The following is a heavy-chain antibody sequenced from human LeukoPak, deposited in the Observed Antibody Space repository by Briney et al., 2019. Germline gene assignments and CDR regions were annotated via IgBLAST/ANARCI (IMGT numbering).Heavy chain of an antibody. J-gene: IGHJ1*01. CDR2: IKSDGGT. CDR1: GFTFSSYW. CDR3: ARAPSEIGGYCPEYFRH. D-gene: IGHD2-21*01. Sequence: GGPLRLSCAASGFTFSSYWMHWVRQAPGKGLVWVSRIKSDGGTNYAESVKGRFTISRDNAKNTVSLQMNSLRAEDTGVYYCARAPSEIGGYCPEYFRHWGQGTLVTVSS. V-gene: IGHV3-74*01.